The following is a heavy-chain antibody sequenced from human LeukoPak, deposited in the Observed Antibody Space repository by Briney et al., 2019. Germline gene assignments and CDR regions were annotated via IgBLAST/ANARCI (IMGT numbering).Heavy chain of an antibody. CDR2: IYYSGGT. V-gene: IGHV4-59*01. J-gene: IGHJ4*02. D-gene: IGHD3-10*01. CDR1: GGSISSYY. Sequence: SETLSLTCTVSGGSISSYYWSWIRQPPGKGLEWVGDIYYSGGTKYNPSLKSRGTISGATSKNQFSLKLSSVTAADTAVYYCARVMVRGVRFDYWGQGPLVTLSS. CDR3: ARVMVRGVRFDY.